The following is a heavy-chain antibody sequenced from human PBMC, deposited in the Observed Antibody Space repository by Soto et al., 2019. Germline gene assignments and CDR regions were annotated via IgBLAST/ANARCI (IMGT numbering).Heavy chain of an antibody. D-gene: IGHD6-19*01. CDR3: ARDGRYSAVAGSGNDY. CDR2: TYYRSKWYN. CDR1: GDSVSSISAA. J-gene: IGHJ4*02. Sequence: PSQTLSLTCAISGDSVSSISAAWNWIRQSPSRGLEWLGRTYYRSKWYNDYAVSVKSRITINPDTSKNQFSLQLNSVTPEDTAVYYCARDGRYSAVAGSGNDYWGQGTLVTVSS. V-gene: IGHV6-1*01.